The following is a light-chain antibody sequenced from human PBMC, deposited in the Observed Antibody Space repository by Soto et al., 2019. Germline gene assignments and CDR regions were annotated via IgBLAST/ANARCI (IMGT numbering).Light chain of an antibody. Sequence: EIVLTQSPGTLSLSPGERATLSCRASQSVDSRFLAWYQQKPGQAPRLLISATSSRATGIPDRFSGSGSGTDFTLIISRLEPEDFAVYYCQQFSNSPMDTFGQGTKVEIK. CDR3: QQFSNSPMDT. V-gene: IGKV3-20*01. CDR1: QSVDSRF. CDR2: ATS. J-gene: IGKJ2*01.